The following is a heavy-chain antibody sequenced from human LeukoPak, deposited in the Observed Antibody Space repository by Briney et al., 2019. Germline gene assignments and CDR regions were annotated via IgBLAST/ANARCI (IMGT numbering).Heavy chain of an antibody. V-gene: IGHV4-39*01. CDR1: GGSISSSSYY. CDR2: IYYSGST. D-gene: IGHD6-13*01. J-gene: IGHJ4*02. CDR3: ARHGTSRIAAAGTFGY. Sequence: SETLSLTCTVSGGSISSSSYYWGWIRQPPGKGLEWIGSIYYSGSTYYNPSLKSRVTVSVDTSKNQFSLKLSSVTAADTAVYYCARHGTSRIAAAGTFGYWGQGTLVTVSS.